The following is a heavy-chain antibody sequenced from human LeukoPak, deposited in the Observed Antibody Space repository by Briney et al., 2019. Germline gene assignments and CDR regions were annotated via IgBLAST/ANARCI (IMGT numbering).Heavy chain of an antibody. CDR1: GGSISSSSYY. CDR2: IYYSGST. D-gene: IGHD3-3*01. J-gene: IGHJ3*02. V-gene: IGHV4-39*01. CDR3: ARREGFWSGYYTNILPVDASDI. Sequence: SETLSLTCTVSGGSISSSSYYWGWIRQPPGKGLEWIGSIYYSGSTYYNPSLKSRVTISVDTSKNQFSLKLSSVTAADTAVYYCARREGFWSGYYTNILPVDASDIWGQGTMVTVSS.